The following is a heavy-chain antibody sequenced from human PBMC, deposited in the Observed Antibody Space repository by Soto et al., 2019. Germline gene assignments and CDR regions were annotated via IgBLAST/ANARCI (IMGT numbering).Heavy chain of an antibody. Sequence: EVQLVESGGGLVKPGGSLRLSCAASGFTFSNAWMNWVRQAPGKGLEWVGRIKSKTDGGTTDYAPPVKGRFTISRDDSKNTLYLQMNSLKTEDTAVYYCTTAFSIAAAGSFDYWGQGTLVTVSS. V-gene: IGHV3-15*07. CDR1: GFTFSNAW. CDR3: TTAFSIAAAGSFDY. D-gene: IGHD6-13*01. CDR2: IKSKTDGGTT. J-gene: IGHJ4*02.